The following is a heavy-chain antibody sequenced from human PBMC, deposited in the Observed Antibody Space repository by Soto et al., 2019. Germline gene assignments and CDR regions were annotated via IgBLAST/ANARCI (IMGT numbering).Heavy chain of an antibody. Sequence: GESLKISCAASGFTFSDYYMSWIRQAPGKGLEWVSYISSSGSTIYYADSVKGRFTISRDNAKNSLYLQMNSLRAEDTAVYYCARALRYSSSSGGFDYWGQGTLVTVSS. V-gene: IGHV3-11*01. CDR3: ARALRYSSSSGGFDY. J-gene: IGHJ4*02. CDR2: ISSSGSTI. CDR1: GFTFSDYY. D-gene: IGHD6-6*01.